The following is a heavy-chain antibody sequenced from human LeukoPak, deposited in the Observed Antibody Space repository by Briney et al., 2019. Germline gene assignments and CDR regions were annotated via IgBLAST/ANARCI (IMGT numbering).Heavy chain of an antibody. V-gene: IGHV3-48*03. J-gene: IGHJ3*02. D-gene: IGHD6-19*01. CDR1: GFTFSSYE. CDR2: ISSSGSTI. CDR3: ARARWAGAFDI. Sequence: GGSLRLSCAASGFTFSSYEMNWVRQAPGQGLEWVSYISSSGSTIYYSDSVKGRFTISRDNAKNSLYLQMNSLRAEDTAVYYCARARWAGAFDIWGQGTMVTVSS.